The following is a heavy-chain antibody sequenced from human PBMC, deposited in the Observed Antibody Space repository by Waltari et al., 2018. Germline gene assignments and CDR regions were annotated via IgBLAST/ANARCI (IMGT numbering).Heavy chain of an antibody. CDR1: GYSLTSYY. V-gene: IGHV1-2*06. J-gene: IGHJ5*02. CDR3: ARESAFSTSWYPGFDP. CDR2: INPNSGDT. Sequence: QVELVQSGAEVRKPGASVKVSCKASGYSLTSYYMHWVRQAPGLGLEWMGRINPNSGDTNSAPKFQGRVTLTRDTSVNTAFLELRSLTSDDTAVYFCARESAFSTSWYPGFDPWGQGTLVTVAS. D-gene: IGHD2-2*01.